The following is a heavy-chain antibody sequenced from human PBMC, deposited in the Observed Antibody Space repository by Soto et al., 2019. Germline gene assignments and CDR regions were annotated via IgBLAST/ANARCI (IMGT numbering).Heavy chain of an antibody. CDR1: GYTFNTYY. CDR3: ARGGHIAVVTASFDY. J-gene: IGHJ4*02. CDR2: IHPSGGGT. V-gene: IGHV1-46*02. Sequence: QVQLVQSGAEVRKPGASVKVSCKPSGYTFNTYYLHWLRQPPGQALEWMGVIHPSGGGTTYAQKFLGRVTVTRDKSTTTVFMEWSSLKSDDTAVYYCARGGHIAVVTASFDYWGQGTLVTVSS. D-gene: IGHD2-21*02.